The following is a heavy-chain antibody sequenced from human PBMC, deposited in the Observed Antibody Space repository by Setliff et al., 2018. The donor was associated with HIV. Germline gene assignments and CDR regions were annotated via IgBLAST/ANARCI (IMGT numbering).Heavy chain of an antibody. CDR1: GGSISSSTYY. CDR3: VRHFWSSTWDHYYYYMDV. Sequence: NPSETLSLTCTVSGGSISSSTYYWGWIRQPPGKGLEWIGSIYYGGRTYYNAPLKSRVIISVDTSKNQFSLKLSSVTAADTALYFCVRHFWSSTWDHYYYYMDVWGKGTTVTVS. V-gene: IGHV4-39*01. CDR2: IYYGGRT. D-gene: IGHD3-3*01. J-gene: IGHJ6*03.